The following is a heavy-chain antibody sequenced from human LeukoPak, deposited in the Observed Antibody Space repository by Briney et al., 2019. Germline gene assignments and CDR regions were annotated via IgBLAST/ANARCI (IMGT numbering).Heavy chain of an antibody. CDR2: ISAYNGNT. Sequence: ASVKVSCKASGYTFTSYGISWVRQAPGQGLEWMGWISAYNGNTNYAQKFQGRVTMTRDMSTSTVYMELSSLRSEDTAVYYCARVQDTAMVFYAFDIWGQGTMVTVSS. D-gene: IGHD5-18*01. CDR3: ARVQDTAMVFYAFDI. J-gene: IGHJ3*02. V-gene: IGHV1-18*01. CDR1: GYTFTSYG.